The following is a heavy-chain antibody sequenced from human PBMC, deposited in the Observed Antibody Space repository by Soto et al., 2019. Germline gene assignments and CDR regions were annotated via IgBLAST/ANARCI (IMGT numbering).Heavy chain of an antibody. J-gene: IGHJ5*02. Sequence: VSVKVSCKASGYTFISYHISWARQAPGQGLEWMGWISAYNGNTNYAQKLQGRVTMTTDTSTSTAYMELRSLRSDDTAVYYCARDSPPFDPWGQGTLVTVSS. V-gene: IGHV1-18*01. CDR2: ISAYNGNT. CDR3: ARDSPPFDP. CDR1: GYTFISYH.